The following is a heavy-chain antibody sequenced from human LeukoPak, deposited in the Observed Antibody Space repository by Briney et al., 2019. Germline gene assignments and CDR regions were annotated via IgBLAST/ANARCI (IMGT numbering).Heavy chain of an antibody. CDR1: GFTFSTFA. CDR3: ARDPAELRFLEWSAKGPYFDY. J-gene: IGHJ4*02. CDR2: IFPSGGEI. V-gene: IGHV3-23*01. D-gene: IGHD3-3*01. Sequence: GGSLRLSCAASGFTFSTFAMIWVRQPPGKGLEWVSSIFPSGGEIHYADSVRGRFTISRDNSKSTLSLQMNSLRAEDTAVYYCARDPAELRFLEWSAKGPYFDYWGQGTLVTVSS.